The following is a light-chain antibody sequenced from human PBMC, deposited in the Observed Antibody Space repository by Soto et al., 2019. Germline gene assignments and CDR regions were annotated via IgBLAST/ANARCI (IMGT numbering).Light chain of an antibody. CDR1: QSVGTTY. Sequence: EIVLTQSPGTLSLSPGERATLSCRASQSVGTTYLGWYQQKPGQPPRLLIYGASNRATAIPDRFSGSGSGTDFTLTISRLEPEDYAVYYCQQYETSPFTFGPGTTVDIK. V-gene: IGKV3-20*01. J-gene: IGKJ3*01. CDR2: GAS. CDR3: QQYETSPFT.